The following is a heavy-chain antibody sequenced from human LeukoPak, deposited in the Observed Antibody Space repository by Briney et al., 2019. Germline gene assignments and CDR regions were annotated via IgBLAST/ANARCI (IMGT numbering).Heavy chain of an antibody. CDR1: GYTFTSYD. CDR2: IIPIFGTA. D-gene: IGHD5-12*01. V-gene: IGHV1-69*13. Sequence: SVKVSCKASGYTFTSYDINWVRQAAGQGLEWVGGIIPIFGTANYAQEFQGRVTITADGSTSTAYMELSSLRSEDTAVYYCASTPDIVATVLDYWGQGTLVTVSS. CDR3: ASTPDIVATVLDY. J-gene: IGHJ4*02.